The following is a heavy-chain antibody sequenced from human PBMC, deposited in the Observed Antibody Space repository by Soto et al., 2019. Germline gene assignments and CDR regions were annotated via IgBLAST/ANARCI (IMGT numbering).Heavy chain of an antibody. V-gene: IGHV3-33*01. CDR2: IRGDGSNI. CDR1: GIIFNGFG. J-gene: IGHJ6*02. CDR3: ARGLKNYYGVDV. Sequence: GGSLRLSCAASGIIFNGFGMHWVRQVPGKGLEWVAGIRGDGSNISYADSVKGRFTISRDNSENTLYLQMGSLRADDTAVYYCARGLKNYYGVDVWGQGTTVTVSS.